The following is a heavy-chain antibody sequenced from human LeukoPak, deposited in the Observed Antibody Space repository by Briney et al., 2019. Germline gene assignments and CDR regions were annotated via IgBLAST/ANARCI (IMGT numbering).Heavy chain of an antibody. V-gene: IGHV1-8*01. D-gene: IGHD6-13*01. J-gene: IGHJ4*02. CDR2: MNPNSGNT. CDR3: ARGLRREQQLLRAFDY. Sequence: ASVKVSCKASGYTFTNYAINWVRQASGQGLEWMGWMNPNSGNTGSAQKFQGRVTMTSNTSISTAYMELSSLRSEDTAVYYCARGLRREQQLLRAFDYWGQGTPVTVSS. CDR1: GYTFTNYA.